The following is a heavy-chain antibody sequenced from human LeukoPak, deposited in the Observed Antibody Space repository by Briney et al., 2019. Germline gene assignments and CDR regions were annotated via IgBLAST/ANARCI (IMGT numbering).Heavy chain of an antibody. V-gene: IGHV1-18*04. J-gene: IGHJ5*02. Sequence: GASVKVSCKASGYTFTSYGISWVRQAPGQGLEWKGWISAYNGNTNYAQKLQGRVTMTTDTPTSTAYMELRSLRSDDTAVYYCARAARRRDNWFDPWGQGTLVTVSS. CDR1: GYTFTSYG. CDR3: ARAARRRDNWFDP. CDR2: ISAYNGNT.